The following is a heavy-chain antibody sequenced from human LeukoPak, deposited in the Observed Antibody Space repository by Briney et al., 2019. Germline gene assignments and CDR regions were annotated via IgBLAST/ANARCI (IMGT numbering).Heavy chain of an antibody. D-gene: IGHD6-19*01. CDR1: GGFFSVYY. Sequence: PSESLGLPQAVDGGFFSVYYRRWIRGPPGRGLEWIGEVDLSGNTDDNPSVKTRVTISLDTSKTQFALKLTSVTAADTAVYYCARDSPGYSSGWYDPFGQGTLVTVTS. CDR2: VDLSGNT. CDR3: ARDSPGYSSGWYDP. V-gene: IGHV4-34*01. J-gene: IGHJ5*02.